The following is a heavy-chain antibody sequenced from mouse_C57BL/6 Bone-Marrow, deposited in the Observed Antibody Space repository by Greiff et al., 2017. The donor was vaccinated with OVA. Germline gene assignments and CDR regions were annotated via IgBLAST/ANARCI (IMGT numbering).Heavy chain of an antibody. Sequence: VQLKESGPELVKPGASVKISCKASGYSFTGYYMNWVKQSPEKSLEWIGEINPSTGGTTYNQKFKAKATLTVDKSSSTAYMQLKSLTSEDSAVYYCAREGYYYFDYWGQGTTLTVSS. CDR3: AREGYYYFDY. D-gene: IGHD2-14*01. J-gene: IGHJ2*01. CDR1: GYSFTGYY. CDR2: INPSTGGT. V-gene: IGHV1-42*01.